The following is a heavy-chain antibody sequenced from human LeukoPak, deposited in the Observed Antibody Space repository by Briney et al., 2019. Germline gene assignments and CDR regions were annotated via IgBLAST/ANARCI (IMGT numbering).Heavy chain of an antibody. V-gene: IGHV1-3*01. Sequence: GASVKVSCKASGYTFTSYAMHWVRQAPGQRLEWMGWINAGNGNTKYSQKFQGRVTITRDTSANTAYMELSSLRSEDTAVYYCARDRVVGLAPFDPWGQGTLVTVSS. CDR3: ARDRVVGLAPFDP. CDR1: GYTFTSYA. J-gene: IGHJ5*02. CDR2: INAGNGNT. D-gene: IGHD2-15*01.